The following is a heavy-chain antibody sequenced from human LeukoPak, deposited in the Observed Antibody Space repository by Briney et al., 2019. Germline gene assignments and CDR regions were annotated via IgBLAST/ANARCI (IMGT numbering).Heavy chain of an antibody. CDR2: VYYNGRT. V-gene: IGHV4-39*02. J-gene: IGHJ4*02. D-gene: IGHD2-2*01. Sequence: PSETLSLTCFVSGDSITSRSFYWGWIRQPPGKNLEWIRNVYYNGRTSYNPSLKTRVTISVDTSRNHFSLKLSSVTAADTAVYYCARRRRIHGNIVVVPAAALGRYYFDYWGQGTLVTVSS. CDR3: ARRRRIHGNIVVVPAAALGRYYFDY. CDR1: GDSITSRSFY.